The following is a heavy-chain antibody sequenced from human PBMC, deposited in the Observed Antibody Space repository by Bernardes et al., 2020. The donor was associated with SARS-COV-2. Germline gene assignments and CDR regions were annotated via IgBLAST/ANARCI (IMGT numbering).Heavy chain of an antibody. CDR1: GFTFRTSS. CDR3: ARDGGYRDDY. Sequence: VGSLLLSCAASGFTFRTSSMNWVRQAPGRGLAWVSYISSSSGVMYADSVKGRFTISRDNAKNSLYLQMNSLRAEDTAVYYCARDGGYRDDYWGRGTLVTVSA. J-gene: IGHJ4*02. D-gene: IGHD5-18*01. V-gene: IGHV3-48*01. CDR2: ISSSSGV.